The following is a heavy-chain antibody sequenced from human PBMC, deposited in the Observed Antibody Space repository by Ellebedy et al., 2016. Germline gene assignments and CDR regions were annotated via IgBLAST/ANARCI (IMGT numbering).Heavy chain of an antibody. CDR3: ARRGFEQLHVDY. D-gene: IGHD1/OR15-1a*01. V-gene: IGHV5-51*01. Sequence: KVSCXASGYSFSRYWIVWVRQMPGKGLEWMGMVYPGDSDVRYSPSFQGQVTISADRSINTAYLQWSSLKASDTAIYYCARRGFEQLHVDYWGQGTLVTVSS. J-gene: IGHJ4*02. CDR2: VYPGDSDV. CDR1: GYSFSRYW.